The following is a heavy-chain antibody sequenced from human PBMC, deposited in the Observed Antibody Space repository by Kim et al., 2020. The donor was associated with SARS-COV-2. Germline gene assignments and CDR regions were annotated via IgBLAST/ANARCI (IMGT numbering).Heavy chain of an antibody. CDR2: IDPSDSYT. CDR3: ARHPLGVGDSRSSVEAFDI. J-gene: IGHJ3*02. Sequence: GESLKISCRGSGYSFTNYWINWVRQMPGKGLEWMGRIDPSDSYTNFSPSFQGHVTISVDRSISTAYLQWSSLKASDTAMYYCARHPLGVGDSRSSVEAFDIWGQGTMVTVSS. V-gene: IGHV5-10-1*01. CDR1: GYSFTNYW. D-gene: IGHD6-6*01.